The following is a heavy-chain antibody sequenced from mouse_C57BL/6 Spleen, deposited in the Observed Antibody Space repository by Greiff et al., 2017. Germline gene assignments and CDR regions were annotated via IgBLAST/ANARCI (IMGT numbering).Heavy chain of an antibody. CDR2: IYPRSGNT. D-gene: IGHD1-1*01. V-gene: IGHV1-81*01. Sequence: QVQLQQSGAELARPGASVKLSCKASGYTFTSYGISWVKQRTGQGLEWIGEIYPRSGNTYYNEKFKGKATLTADKSSSTAYMELRSLTSEDSAVYFCERDYGSSYEDWYCDVWGTGTTVTVSS. J-gene: IGHJ1*03. CDR3: ERDYGSSYEDWYCDV. CDR1: GYTFTSYG.